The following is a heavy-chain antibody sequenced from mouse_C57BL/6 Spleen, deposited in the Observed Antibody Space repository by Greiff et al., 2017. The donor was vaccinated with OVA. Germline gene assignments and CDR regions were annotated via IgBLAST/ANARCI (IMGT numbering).Heavy chain of an antibody. V-gene: IGHV1-18*01. J-gene: IGHJ4*01. CDR1: GYTFTDYN. Sequence: VQLQQSGPELVKPGASVKIPCKASGYTFTDYNMDWVKQSHGKSLEWIGDINPNNGGTIYNQKFKGKATLTVDKSSSTAYMELRSLTSEDTAVYYCARVYYYGSSYERGAMDYWGQGTSVTVSS. CDR2: INPNNGGT. CDR3: ARVYYYGSSYERGAMDY. D-gene: IGHD1-1*01.